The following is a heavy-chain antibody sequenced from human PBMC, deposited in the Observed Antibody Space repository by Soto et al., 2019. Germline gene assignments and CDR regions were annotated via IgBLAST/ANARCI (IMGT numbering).Heavy chain of an antibody. Sequence: PSETLSLTCTVSGGSISSFYWSWIRQPPGKGLEWLGYIYYSGSTNYNPSLNSRVTISLGTSKNQFSLKLTSVTAADTAVYYCAGEYYFYMDVWGKGTTVTVSS. CDR1: GGSISSFY. CDR3: AGEYYFYMDV. CDR2: IYYSGST. V-gene: IGHV4-59*08. J-gene: IGHJ6*03. D-gene: IGHD3-10*01.